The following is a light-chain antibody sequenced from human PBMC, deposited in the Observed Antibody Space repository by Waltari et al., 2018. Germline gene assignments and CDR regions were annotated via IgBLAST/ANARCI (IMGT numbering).Light chain of an antibody. V-gene: IGLV2-23*01. J-gene: IGLJ3*02. Sequence: QSALTQTASVSGSPGQSITISCTGTSSDIGSHNLVSWYQKSPGKAPRLIIYEDNKRPAGAANRFAGSKSGNTASLTILGLQAEDEGEYYCCSYAGRRSLMFGGGTKVTVL. CDR3: CSYAGRRSLM. CDR2: EDN. CDR1: SSDIGSHNL.